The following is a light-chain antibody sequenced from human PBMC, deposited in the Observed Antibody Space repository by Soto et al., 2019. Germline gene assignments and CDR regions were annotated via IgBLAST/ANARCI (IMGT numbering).Light chain of an antibody. CDR2: AS. J-gene: IGKJ2*01. Sequence: AIQMTQSPSSLSASVGDRVTITCRASQGIRNDLGWYQQKPGKAPKLLIYASTLQSGVPSGFSGSGSGTDFTLTISSLQPEDFATYYCLQDYLYPYAFGQGTKLEIK. CDR1: QGIRND. CDR3: LQDYLYPYA. V-gene: IGKV1-6*01.